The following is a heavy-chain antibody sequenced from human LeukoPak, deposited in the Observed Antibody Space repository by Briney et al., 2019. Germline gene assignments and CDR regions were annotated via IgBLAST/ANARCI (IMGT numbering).Heavy chain of an antibody. V-gene: IGHV3-21*01. J-gene: IGHJ5*02. D-gene: IGHD3-3*01. CDR2: ISSSSSYM. CDR1: GFTFSSYS. Sequence: PGGSLRLSCAASGFTFSSYSMNWVRQAPGKGLEWVSSISSSSSYMYYADSVKGRFTISRDNAKNSLYLQMNSLRAEDTAVYYCARGSRYYDFWSGYNWFDPWGQGTLVTVSS. CDR3: ARGSRYYDFWSGYNWFDP.